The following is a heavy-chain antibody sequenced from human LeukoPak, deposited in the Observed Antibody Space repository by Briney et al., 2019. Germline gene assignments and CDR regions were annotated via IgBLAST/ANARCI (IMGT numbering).Heavy chain of an antibody. D-gene: IGHD5-18*01. Sequence: GGSLRLSCAAAGFTFSSSWMAWARQAPGKGLEWVANIKYDGNEIYYVDSVKGRFTISRDNANNSLLLEMNSLSADDTAVYYCAAMDHFDFWGQGTLVSVSS. J-gene: IGHJ4*02. CDR3: AAMDHFDF. CDR2: IKYDGNEI. CDR1: GFTFSSSW. V-gene: IGHV3-7*01.